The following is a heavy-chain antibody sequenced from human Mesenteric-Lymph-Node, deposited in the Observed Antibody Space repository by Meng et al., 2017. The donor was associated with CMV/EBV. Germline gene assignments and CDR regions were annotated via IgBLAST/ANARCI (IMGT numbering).Heavy chain of an antibody. CDR2: IWYDGSNK. D-gene: IGHD2-2*01. Sequence: GESLKISCAASGFTFSSYGMHWVRQAPGKGLEWVAVIWYDGSNKYYADSVKGRFTISRDNSKNTLYLQMNSLRAEDTAVYYCARTFPPYQLLYYFDYWGQGTLVTVSS. CDR3: ARTFPPYQLLYYFDY. J-gene: IGHJ4*02. CDR1: GFTFSSYG. V-gene: IGHV3-33*01.